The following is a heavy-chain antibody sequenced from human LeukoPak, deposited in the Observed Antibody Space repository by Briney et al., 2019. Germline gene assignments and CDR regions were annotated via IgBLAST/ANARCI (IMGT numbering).Heavy chain of an antibody. CDR2: IYYSGST. Sequence: SETLSLTCTVSGGSISSSSYYWGWIRQPPGKGLGWIGSIYYSGSTYYNPSLKSRVTISVDTSKNQFSLKLSSVTAADTAVYYCARRERWGYGAFDYWGQGTLVTVSS. CDR1: GGSISSSSYY. J-gene: IGHJ4*02. V-gene: IGHV4-39*01. CDR3: ARRERWGYGAFDY. D-gene: IGHD1-1*01.